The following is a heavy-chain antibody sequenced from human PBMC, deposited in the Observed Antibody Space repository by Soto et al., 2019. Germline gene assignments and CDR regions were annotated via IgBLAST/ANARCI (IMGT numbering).Heavy chain of an antibody. J-gene: IGHJ6*02. CDR3: ARGLNLNYYGSGSYGPHYSYYGMDV. CDR1: GGSFSGYY. D-gene: IGHD3-10*01. V-gene: IGHV4-34*01. Sequence: SETLSLTCAVYGGSFSGYYWSWIRQPPGKGLEWIGEINHSGSTNYNPSLKSRVTISVDTSKNQFSLKLSSVTAADTAVYYCARGLNLNYYGSGSYGPHYSYYGMDVWGQGTTVTVSS. CDR2: INHSGST.